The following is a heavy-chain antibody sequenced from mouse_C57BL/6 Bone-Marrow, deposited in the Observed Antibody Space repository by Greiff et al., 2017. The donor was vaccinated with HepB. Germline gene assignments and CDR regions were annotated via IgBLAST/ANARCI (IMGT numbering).Heavy chain of an antibody. J-gene: IGHJ3*01. CDR2: ISSGSSTI. V-gene: IGHV5-17*01. D-gene: IGHD1-1*01. CDR3: ARGYYYGSSPFAY. Sequence: EVQRVESGGGLVKPGGSPKLSCAASGFTFSDYGMHWVRQAPEKGLEWVAYISSGSSTIYYADTVKGRFTISRDNAKNTLFLQMTSLRSEDTAMYYCARGYYYGSSPFAYWGQGTLVTVSA. CDR1: GFTFSDYG.